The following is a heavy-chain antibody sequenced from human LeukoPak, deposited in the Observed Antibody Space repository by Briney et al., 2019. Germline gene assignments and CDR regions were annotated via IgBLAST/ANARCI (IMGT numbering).Heavy chain of an antibody. J-gene: IGHJ3*02. V-gene: IGHV1-18*01. CDR3: ARDTDYYDSSGYSGVNYAFDI. D-gene: IGHD3-22*01. CDR2: ISAYNGNT. Sequence: GASVKVSCKASGYTFTSYSINWVRQAPGQGLEWMGWISAYNGNTNYAQKLQGRVTMTTDTSTSTAYMELRSLRSDDTAVYYCARDTDYYDSSGYSGVNYAFDIWGQGTMVTVSS. CDR1: GYTFTSYS.